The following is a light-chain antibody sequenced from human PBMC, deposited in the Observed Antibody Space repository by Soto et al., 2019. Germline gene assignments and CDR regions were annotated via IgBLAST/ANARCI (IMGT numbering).Light chain of an antibody. V-gene: IGKV1-9*01. Sequence: DIQLTQSPSFLSASVGDRVTITCRASQGIAGSLAWYQQKPGKPPKLLIYAESTLQSGVPSRFSGSGSGTRGTHTIRSLQPEDFATYYCQQVKSYPRTFGGGTRVEIK. CDR3: QQVKSYPRT. CDR2: AES. J-gene: IGKJ4*01. CDR1: QGIAGS.